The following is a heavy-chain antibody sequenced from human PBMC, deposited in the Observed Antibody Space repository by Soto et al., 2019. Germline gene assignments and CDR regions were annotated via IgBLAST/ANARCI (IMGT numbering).Heavy chain of an antibody. Sequence: GGSLRHSCAASGFKFRSFTMNWVRQAPGKGLEWVSTISSNSAYIYYTDALRGRFTISRDNAKNSLHLQMNSLRAEDTAVYYCTRDASRDSSARGWFDPWGPGTLVTVSS. D-gene: IGHD6-13*01. J-gene: IGHJ5*02. CDR2: ISSNSAYI. CDR1: GFKFRSFT. CDR3: TRDASRDSSARGWFDP. V-gene: IGHV3-21*01.